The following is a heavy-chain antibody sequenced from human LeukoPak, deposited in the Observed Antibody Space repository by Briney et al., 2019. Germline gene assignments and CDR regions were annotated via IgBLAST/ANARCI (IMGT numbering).Heavy chain of an antibody. CDR1: GYTFTGYY. V-gene: IGHV1-2*02. D-gene: IGHD6-13*01. CDR3: ARVSRYSSSWYSFDY. J-gene: IGHJ4*02. CDR2: INPNSGVT. Sequence: ASVKVSCKASGYTFTGYYMHWVRQAPGQGLEWMGWINPNSGVTNYAQKFQGRVTMTRDTSISTAYMELSRLRSDDTAVYYCARVSRYSSSWYSFDYWGQGTLVTVSS.